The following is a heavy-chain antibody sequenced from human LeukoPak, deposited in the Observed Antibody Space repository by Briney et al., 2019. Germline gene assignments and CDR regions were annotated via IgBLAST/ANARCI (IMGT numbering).Heavy chain of an antibody. J-gene: IGHJ4*02. V-gene: IGHV3-48*03. CDR3: AKERY. Sequence: GGSLRLSCAASGFTFSNYEMNWVRQAPGKGLEWISHISNTGDIIHYADSVEGRFTISRDNAKNSLYLQMNSLRAEDTAVYYCAKERYWGQGTLVTVSS. CDR2: ISNTGDII. CDR1: GFTFSNYE.